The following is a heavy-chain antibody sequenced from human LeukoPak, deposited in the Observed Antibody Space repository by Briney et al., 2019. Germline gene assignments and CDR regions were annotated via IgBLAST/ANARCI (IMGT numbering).Heavy chain of an antibody. CDR2: ISSSGSTI. Sequence: GGALRLSCAASGFTFDDYGMSWVRQAPGKGLECVSYISSSGSTIYYADSVKGRFTISRDNAKNSLYLQMNSLRAEDTAVYYCAELGITMIGGVWGKGTTVTISS. CDR3: AELGITMIGGV. CDR1: GFTFDDYG. J-gene: IGHJ6*04. V-gene: IGHV3-48*03. D-gene: IGHD3-10*02.